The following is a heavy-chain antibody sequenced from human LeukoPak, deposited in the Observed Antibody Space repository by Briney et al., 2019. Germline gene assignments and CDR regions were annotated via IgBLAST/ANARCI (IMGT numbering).Heavy chain of an antibody. D-gene: IGHD1-1*01. CDR2: IYYSGST. V-gene: IGHV4-59*01. J-gene: IGHJ4*02. CDR1: GGSFSGYY. CDR3: ARDLTGTLDY. Sequence: PSETLSLTCAVYGGSFSGYYWSWIRQPPGKGLEWIGYIYYSGSTNYNPSLKSRVTISVDTSKNQFSLKLSSVTAADTAVYYCARDLTGTLDYWGQGTLVTVSS.